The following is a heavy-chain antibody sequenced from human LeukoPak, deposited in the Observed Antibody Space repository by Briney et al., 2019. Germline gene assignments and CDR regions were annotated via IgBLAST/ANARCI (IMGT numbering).Heavy chain of an antibody. J-gene: IGHJ5*02. CDR3: AIYYYDSSGYDNRFDP. D-gene: IGHD3-22*01. V-gene: IGHV7-4-1*02. CDR1: GYTFTSYA. CDR2: INTNTGNP. Sequence: ASVKVSCKASGYTFTSYAMNWVRQAPGQGLEWMGWINTNTGNPTYAQGFTGRFVFSLDTSVSTAYLQVSSLKAEDTAVYYCAIYYYDSSGYDNRFDPWGQGTLVTVSS.